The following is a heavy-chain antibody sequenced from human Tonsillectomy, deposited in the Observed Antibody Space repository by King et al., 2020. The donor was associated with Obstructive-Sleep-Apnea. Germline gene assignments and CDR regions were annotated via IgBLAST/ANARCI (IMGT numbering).Heavy chain of an antibody. Sequence: VQLVESGAEVKKPGESLRISCQGSGYSFSSYWIAWVRQIPGKGLEWMGIIYPGDSYIKYSPSFQDQVTISVDKSISTAYLQWSSLKASDSAIYYCARHGAAVHFYGMDVWGQGTTVTVS. D-gene: IGHD6-13*01. V-gene: IGHV5-51*01. CDR1: GYSFSSYW. J-gene: IGHJ6*02. CDR3: ARHGAAVHFYGMDV. CDR2: IYPGDSYI.